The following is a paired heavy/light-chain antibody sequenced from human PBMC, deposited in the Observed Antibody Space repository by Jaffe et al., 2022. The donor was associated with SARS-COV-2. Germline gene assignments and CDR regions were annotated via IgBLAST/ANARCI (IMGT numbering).Heavy chain of an antibody. CDR2: IYSGGST. CDR1: GFSVRGNY. V-gene: IGHV3-53*01. J-gene: IGHJ4*02. CDR3: ARGDYYFDY. Sequence: EVQLVESGGGLIQPGGSLRLSCVASGFSVRGNYVSWVRQAPGKGLEWVSLIYSGGSTYYADSVKGRFTISRDNSKNTLFLQMNSLRVEDTAVYYCARGDYYFDYWGRGTLVTVSS.
Light chain of an antibody. CDR1: SSNIGNNY. V-gene: IGLV1-51*01. J-gene: IGLJ2*01. CDR2: DNN. Sequence: QSVLTQPPSVSAAPGQKVTISCSGNSSNIGNNYVSWYQQLPGTAPKLLIYDNNKRPSGIPDRFSGSKSGTSATLGITGLQTGDEADYYCGTWDNTLSAGVFGGGTKLTVL. CDR3: GTWDNTLSAGV.